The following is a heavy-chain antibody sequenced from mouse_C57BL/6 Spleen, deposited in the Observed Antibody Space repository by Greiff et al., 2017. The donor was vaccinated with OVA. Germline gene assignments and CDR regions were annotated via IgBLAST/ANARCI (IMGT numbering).Heavy chain of an antibody. D-gene: IGHD1-1*01. CDR3: ARPLITTGGYFDV. J-gene: IGHJ1*03. CDR2: ISSGGSYT. V-gene: IGHV5-6*01. Sequence: EVQVVESGGDLVKPGGSLKLSCAASGFTFSSYGMSWVRQTPDKRLEWVATISSGGSYTYYPDSVKGRFTISRDNAKNTLYLQMSSLKSEDTAMYYCARPLITTGGYFDVWGTGTTVTVSS. CDR1: GFTFSSYG.